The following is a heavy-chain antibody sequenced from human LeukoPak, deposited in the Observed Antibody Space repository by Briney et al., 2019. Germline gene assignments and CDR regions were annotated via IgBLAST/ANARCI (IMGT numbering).Heavy chain of an antibody. J-gene: IGHJ3*02. CDR2: TYPDDSET. CDR3: AIQAYGRRFDAFDI. Sequence: GESLKIAFKASGYRFTTDYIGWVRQMPGKGLEWMGTTYPDDSETNYSPSFQGQVSMSVDKCITTAYLQWSSLKASDTAMYYCAIQAYGRRFDAFDIWGQGTMVTVSS. V-gene: IGHV5-51*01. CDR1: GYRFTTDY. D-gene: IGHD3-10*01.